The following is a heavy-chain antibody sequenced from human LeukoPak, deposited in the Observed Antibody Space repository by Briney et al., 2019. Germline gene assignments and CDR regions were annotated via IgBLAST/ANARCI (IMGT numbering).Heavy chain of an antibody. CDR2: MFHSGST. CDR3: ARVRYNWYRDFDY. J-gene: IGHJ4*02. Sequence: SETLSLTCTVSGYSISSVYYWGWIRQPPGKGLEWIGSMFHSGSTYYNPSLKSRVTMSVDTSKNHFSLKLSSVTAADTAVYYCARVRYNWYRDFDYWGQGTLVTVSS. CDR1: GYSISSVYY. D-gene: IGHD1-20*01. V-gene: IGHV4-38-2*02.